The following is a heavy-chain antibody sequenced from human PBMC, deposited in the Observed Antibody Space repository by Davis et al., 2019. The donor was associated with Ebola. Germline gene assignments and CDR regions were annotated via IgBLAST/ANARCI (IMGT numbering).Heavy chain of an antibody. CDR1: GYTFNLYG. Sequence: AASVKVSCKASGYTFNLYGISWVRQAPGQGLEWMGWISAYNGNTNYAQRFQDRVTMTTDTSTNTAYMELRGLRSDDTAVYYCARAPRRTEDLVHAMDVWGQGTTVTVSS. CDR2: ISAYNGNT. D-gene: IGHD3/OR15-3a*01. V-gene: IGHV1-18*01. J-gene: IGHJ6*02. CDR3: ARAPRRTEDLVHAMDV.